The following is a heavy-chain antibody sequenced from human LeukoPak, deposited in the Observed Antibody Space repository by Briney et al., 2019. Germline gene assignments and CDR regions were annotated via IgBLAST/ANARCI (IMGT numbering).Heavy chain of an antibody. V-gene: IGHV3-7*03. CDR2: IKQDGSTK. CDR3: ARIRYSSSSFDY. D-gene: IGHD6-6*01. Sequence: GGSLRLSCAASEFTFSRYWMSWVRQAPGKGLEWVANIKQDGSTKYYLDSVKGRLTVSRDNAKNSVFLQINSLRAEDTAIYYCARIRYSSSSFDYWGQGTLVTVSS. CDR1: EFTFSRYW. J-gene: IGHJ4*02.